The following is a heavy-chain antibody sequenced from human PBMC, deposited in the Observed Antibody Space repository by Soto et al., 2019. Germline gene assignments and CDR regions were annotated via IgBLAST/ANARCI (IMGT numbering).Heavy chain of an antibody. CDR1: GYTFTSYG. J-gene: IGHJ4*02. CDR3: ARCGAYNWNDGFDY. Sequence: ASVKVSCKASGYTFTSYGISWVRQAPGQGLEWMGWISAYNGNTNYAQKLQGRVTMTTDTSTSTAYMELRSLRSDDTAVYCCARCGAYNWNDGFDYWGQGTLVTVSS. CDR2: ISAYNGNT. D-gene: IGHD1-1*01. V-gene: IGHV1-18*01.